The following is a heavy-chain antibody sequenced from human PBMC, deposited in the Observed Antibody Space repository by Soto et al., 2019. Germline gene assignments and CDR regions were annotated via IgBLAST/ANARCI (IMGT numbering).Heavy chain of an antibody. CDR3: ARDRGRVVVTAIPGAWFDP. CDR2: ISAYNGNT. Sequence: AASVKVSCKASGYTFTSYGISWVRRAPGQGLEWMGWISAYNGNTNYAQKLQGRVTMTTDTSTSTAYMELRSLRSDDTAVYYCARDRGRVVVTAIPGAWFDPWGQGTLVTVSS. J-gene: IGHJ5*02. D-gene: IGHD2-21*02. CDR1: GYTFTSYG. V-gene: IGHV1-18*04.